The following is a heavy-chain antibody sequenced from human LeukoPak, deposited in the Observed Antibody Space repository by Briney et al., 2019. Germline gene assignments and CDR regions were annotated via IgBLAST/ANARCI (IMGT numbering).Heavy chain of an antibody. J-gene: IGHJ4*02. Sequence: GGPLRLSCAASGFTFSDYYMSWIRPAPGKGLEWVSYISSSGSTIYYADSVKGRFTIPRDNAKNSLYLQMNSLRAEGTAVYYCAREGIFGEFDYWGQGTLVSVSS. CDR3: AREGIFGEFDY. CDR2: ISSSGSTI. CDR1: GFTFSDYY. D-gene: IGHD3-3*01. V-gene: IGHV3-11*01.